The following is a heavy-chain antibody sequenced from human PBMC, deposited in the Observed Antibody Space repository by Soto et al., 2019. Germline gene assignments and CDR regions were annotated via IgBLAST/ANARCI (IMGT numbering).Heavy chain of an antibody. V-gene: IGHV3-23*01. CDR2: ISATGGDT. J-gene: IGHJ4*02. CDR1: GFDFSTFP. CDR3: AGPGYSSQDY. D-gene: IGHD5-18*01. Sequence: GGSLRLSCAATGFDFSTFPLSWVRQPPGKGLEWLSAISATGGDTDYADSVKGRFTISRDNSRNTLYLQLSSLRADDTAVYYCAGPGYSSQDYWGQGTLVTV.